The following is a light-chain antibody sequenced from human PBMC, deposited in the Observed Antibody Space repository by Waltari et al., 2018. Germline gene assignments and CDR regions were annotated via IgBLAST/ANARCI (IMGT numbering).Light chain of an antibody. CDR1: QSILYNSNNKNY. Sequence: DIVMTQSPDSLAVSLGERATINCKSSQSILYNSNNKNYLAWYQQKSGQPPKLLFSWASTRESGVPDRFSGSGSGTDFTLTISSLQAEDVAVYYCQQYYSIPYTFGPGTKLEIK. V-gene: IGKV4-1*01. CDR3: QQYYSIPYT. J-gene: IGKJ2*01. CDR2: WAS.